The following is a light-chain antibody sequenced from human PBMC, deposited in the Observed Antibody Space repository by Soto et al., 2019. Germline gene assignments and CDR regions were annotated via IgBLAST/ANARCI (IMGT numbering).Light chain of an antibody. Sequence: EIVMTQSPATLSVSPGERATLSCRASQSVSSNLDWYQQKPGQAPRLLIYGASTRATGIPARFSGSGSGTEFTLTISSLQSEDFAVYYCQQYNNWPLEYTFGQGTKLEIK. V-gene: IGKV3-15*01. CDR1: QSVSSN. CDR2: GAS. CDR3: QQYNNWPLEYT. J-gene: IGKJ2*01.